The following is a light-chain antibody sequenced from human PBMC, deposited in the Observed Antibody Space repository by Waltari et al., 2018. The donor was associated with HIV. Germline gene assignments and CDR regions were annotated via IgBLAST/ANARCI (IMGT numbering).Light chain of an antibody. CDR2: QDT. V-gene: IGLV3-1*01. CDR1: TLGHRY. Sequence: SYDLTQPPSVSVSSGQTATVTCSGVTLGHRYLSWYQQRSGQSPVLVIYQDTKRPPGIPERFFGSTSENTATLTINETQPLDEAHYSCQAWDSGTIVFGGGTSLTVL. J-gene: IGLJ3*02. CDR3: QAWDSGTIV.